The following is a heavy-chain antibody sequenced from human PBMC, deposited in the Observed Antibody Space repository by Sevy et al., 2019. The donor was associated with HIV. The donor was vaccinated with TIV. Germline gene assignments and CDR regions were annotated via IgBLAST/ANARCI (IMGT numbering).Heavy chain of an antibody. V-gene: IGHV3-30*18. CDR2: VSSDGTTR. D-gene: IGHD3-22*01. CDR1: GFNFSPYA. Sequence: GGSLRLSCAASGFNFSPYAMHWVRQGPGKGLEWVATVSSDGTTRSYVDSIKGRFSLSRDNSKNTLYLQMNNLTPEDTAAYYCAKEGYYYDSRSSDWFDPWGPGALVTVSS. J-gene: IGHJ5*02. CDR3: AKEGYYYDSRSSDWFDP.